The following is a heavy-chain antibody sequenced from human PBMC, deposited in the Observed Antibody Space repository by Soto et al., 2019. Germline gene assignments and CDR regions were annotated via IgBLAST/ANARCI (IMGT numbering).Heavy chain of an antibody. CDR3: ARDSGFHYFDY. V-gene: IGHV3-30-3*01. D-gene: IGHD1-26*01. CDR2: ISYDGSNK. Sequence: GGSLRLSCAASGFTFSSYAMHWVRQAPGKGLEWVAVISYDGSNKYYADSVKGRFTISRDNSKNTLYLQMNSLRAEDTAVYYCARDSGFHYFDYWGQGTLVTVSS. CDR1: GFTFSSYA. J-gene: IGHJ4*02.